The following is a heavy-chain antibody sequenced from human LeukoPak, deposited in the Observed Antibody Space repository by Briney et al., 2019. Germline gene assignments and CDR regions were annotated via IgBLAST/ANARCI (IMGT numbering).Heavy chain of an antibody. CDR2: IYHSGST. D-gene: IGHD1-26*01. Sequence: SGTLSLTCAVSGGSISSSNWWSWVRQPPGKGLEWIGEIYHSGSTNYNPSPKSRVTISVDKSKNQFSLKLSSVTAADTAVYYCARCENTVGATIESAFDIWGQGTMVTVSS. J-gene: IGHJ3*02. CDR3: ARCENTVGATIESAFDI. CDR1: GGSISSSNW. V-gene: IGHV4-4*02.